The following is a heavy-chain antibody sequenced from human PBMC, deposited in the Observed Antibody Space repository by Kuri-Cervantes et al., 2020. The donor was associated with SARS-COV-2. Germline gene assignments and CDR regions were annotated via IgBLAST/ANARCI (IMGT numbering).Heavy chain of an antibody. CDR1: GGSISSGDYY. CDR2: IYYSGST. Sequence: LRLSCTVSGGSISSGDYYWSWIRQPPGKGLEWIGYIYYSGSTYYNPSLRGRVTISLDPSNNRFSLSLTSTTAADTAVYYCGKVSWLQLWRRYSDSWGQGALVTVSS. V-gene: IGHV4-30-4*08. D-gene: IGHD5-24*01. J-gene: IGHJ4*02. CDR3: GKVSWLQLWRRYSDS.